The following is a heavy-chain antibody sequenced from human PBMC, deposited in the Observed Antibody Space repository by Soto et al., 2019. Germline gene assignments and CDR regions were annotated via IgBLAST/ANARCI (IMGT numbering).Heavy chain of an antibody. D-gene: IGHD2-21*02. V-gene: IGHV4-59*01. Sequence: ASETLSLTCTVSGGSISSYYWSWIRQPPGKGLEWIGYIYYSGSTNYNPSLKSRVTISVDTSKNQFSLKLSSVTAADTAVYYCARDLGGEYCGGDCYWENAFDIWGQGTMVTVSS. J-gene: IGHJ3*02. CDR2: IYYSGST. CDR3: ARDLGGEYCGGDCYWENAFDI. CDR1: GGSISSYY.